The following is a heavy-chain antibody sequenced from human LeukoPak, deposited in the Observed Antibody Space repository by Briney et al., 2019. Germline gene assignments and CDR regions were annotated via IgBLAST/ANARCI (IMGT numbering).Heavy chain of an antibody. J-gene: IGHJ4*02. D-gene: IGHD1-26*01. CDR1: GGSVSSGSYY. CDR3: ARHSRTYYDYDY. CDR2: IYSSETT. V-gene: IGHV4-61*01. Sequence: PSETLSLTCTVSGGSVSSGSYYWSWIRQPPGKGLEWIGYIYSSETTNYKPSLTSRVTISADTSKNQISLRLTSVTAADTAVYYCARHSRTYYDYDYWGQGTLVTVSS.